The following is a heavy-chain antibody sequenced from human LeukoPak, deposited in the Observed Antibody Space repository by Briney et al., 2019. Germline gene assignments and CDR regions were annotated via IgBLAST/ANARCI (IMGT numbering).Heavy chain of an antibody. CDR3: ARGQYSAHDY. J-gene: IGHJ4*02. V-gene: IGHV4-4*07. CDR2: IYTGGST. D-gene: IGHD4-11*01. CDR1: GGSISSYY. Sequence: PSETLSLTCTVSGGSISSYYWSWIRQPAGKGLEWIGRIYTGGSTNYNPSLKSRVTMSVDTSKNQFSLQLNSVTPEDTAVYYCARGQYSAHDYWGQGTLVTVSS.